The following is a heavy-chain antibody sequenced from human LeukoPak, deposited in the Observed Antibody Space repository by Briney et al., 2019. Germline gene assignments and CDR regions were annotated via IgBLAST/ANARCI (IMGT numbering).Heavy chain of an antibody. CDR3: ARDTRWGTTMIVFDY. Sequence: GGSLRLYCAASGFTVSTNYMSWVRPAPGKGWGGVSVIYSSVGTYHTDSVRDRFTICRDNSKNTLYLQMNNQRAEHAAVYYCARDTRWGTTMIVFDYWGQGTLDSVP. D-gene: IGHD1-7*01. CDR2: IYSSVGT. CDR1: GFTVSTNY. V-gene: IGHV3-66*03. J-gene: IGHJ4*02.